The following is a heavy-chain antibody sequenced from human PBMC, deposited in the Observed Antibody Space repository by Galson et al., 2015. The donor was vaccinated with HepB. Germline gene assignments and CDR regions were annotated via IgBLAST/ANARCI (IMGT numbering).Heavy chain of an antibody. J-gene: IGHJ4*02. D-gene: IGHD1-26*01. CDR3: AGTRSLRWELLRSFDY. CDR1: GGSISSGSYY. Sequence: TLSLTCTVSGGSISSGSYYWSWIRQPAGKGLEWIGRIYTSGSTNYNPSLKSRVTISVDTSKNQFSLKLSSVTAADTAVYYCAGTRSLRWELLRSFDYWGQGTLVTVSS. V-gene: IGHV4-61*02. CDR2: IYTSGST.